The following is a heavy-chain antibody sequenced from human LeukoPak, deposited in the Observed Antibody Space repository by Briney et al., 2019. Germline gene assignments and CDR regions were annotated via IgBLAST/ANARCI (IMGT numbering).Heavy chain of an antibody. J-gene: IGHJ4*02. Sequence: GGSLRLSCTASGXTFSTYWMHWVRQAPGKGLVWVSRINTDGSSTTYADSVKGRFTISRDNAKNTLYLQMNNLRAEDTAVYYCGRDRSRSIDYWGQGTLVTVSS. CDR1: GXTFSTYW. CDR3: GRDRSRSIDY. V-gene: IGHV3-74*01. D-gene: IGHD6-6*01. CDR2: INTDGSST.